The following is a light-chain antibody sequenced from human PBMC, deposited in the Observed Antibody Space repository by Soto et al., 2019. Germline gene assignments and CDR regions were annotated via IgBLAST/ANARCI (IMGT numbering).Light chain of an antibody. CDR2: DAS. CDR3: QQYNSYST. V-gene: IGKV1-5*01. Sequence: DIQMTQSPSSLSASVEDRVIITCRASQSISNHLNWYQQKPGKAPNLLIFDASSLESGVPSRFSGSGSETEFTLTISSLQPDDFATYYCQQYNSYSTFGQGTKV. J-gene: IGKJ1*01. CDR1: QSISNH.